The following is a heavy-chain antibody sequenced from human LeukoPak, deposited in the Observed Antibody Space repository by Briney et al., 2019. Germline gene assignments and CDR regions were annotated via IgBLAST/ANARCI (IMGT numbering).Heavy chain of an antibody. CDR1: GYTFTGYY. Sequence: GASVKVSCKASGYTFTGYYMHWVRQAPGQGLEWMGWINPNSGGTNYAQKFQGWVTMTRDTSISTAYMELSRLRSDDTTVYYCARGPLVRGVIHPYFDYWGQGTLVTVSS. V-gene: IGHV1-2*04. CDR2: INPNSGGT. CDR3: ARGPLVRGVIHPYFDY. D-gene: IGHD3-10*01. J-gene: IGHJ4*02.